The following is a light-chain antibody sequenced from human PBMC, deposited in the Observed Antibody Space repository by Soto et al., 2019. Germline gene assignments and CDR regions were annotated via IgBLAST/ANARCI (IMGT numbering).Light chain of an antibody. CDR1: SSDVGGYNY. V-gene: IGLV2-8*01. CDR2: EVS. CDR3: SSFGGSNHVV. Sequence: QSVLTQPPSASGSPGQSVTISCTGTSSDVGGYNYVSWYQQHPGKAPKLIIYEVSKRPSGVPDHFSGSKSGNTASLTVSGLHADDEADYYCSSFGGSNHVVFGGGTQLTVL. J-gene: IGLJ2*01.